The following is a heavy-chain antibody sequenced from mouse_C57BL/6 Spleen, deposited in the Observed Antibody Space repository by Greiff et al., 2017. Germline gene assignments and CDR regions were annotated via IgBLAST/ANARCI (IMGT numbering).Heavy chain of an antibody. J-gene: IGHJ4*01. CDR3: ARGVVYYLYAMDY. V-gene: IGHV1-76*01. Sequence: QVQLQQSGAELVRPGASVKLSCKASGYTFTDYYIKWVKQRPGQGLEWIARIYPGSGNTYYNEKFKVKATLTAEKSSSTAYMQLSSLTSEDSAVYFCARGVVYYLYAMDYWGQGTSVTVSS. D-gene: IGHD2-1*01. CDR2: IYPGSGNT. CDR1: GYTFTDYY.